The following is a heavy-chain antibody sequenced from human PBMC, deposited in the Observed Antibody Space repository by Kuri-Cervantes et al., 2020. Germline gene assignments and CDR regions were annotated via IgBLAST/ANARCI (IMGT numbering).Heavy chain of an antibody. D-gene: IGHD5-12*01. J-gene: IGHJ4*02. CDR1: GFTVSSNY. V-gene: IGHV3-53*01. Sequence: GESLKISCAASGFTVSSNYMSWVRQAPGKGLEWVSVIYSGGSTYYADSVKGRFTISRDNSKNTLYLQMNSLRAEDTAVYYCAKEVATIFGSFDYWGQGTLVTVSS. CDR2: IYSGGST. CDR3: AKEVATIFGSFDY.